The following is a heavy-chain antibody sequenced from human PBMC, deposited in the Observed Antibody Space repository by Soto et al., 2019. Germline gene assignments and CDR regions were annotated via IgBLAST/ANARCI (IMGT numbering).Heavy chain of an antibody. D-gene: IGHD5-12*01. V-gene: IGHV1-2*02. CDR1: GYTFTHYF. CDR2: INLNSGGT. Sequence: ASVKVSCKASGYTFTHYFMHRVRQAPGQELAWMGWINLNSGGTNYAQKFQGRVTMTRDTSISTDYMEQSRPRSDDTAVYYCASDSDRVGTPPYYYGMDVWGQGTTVTVSS. CDR3: ASDSDRVGTPPYYYGMDV. J-gene: IGHJ6*02.